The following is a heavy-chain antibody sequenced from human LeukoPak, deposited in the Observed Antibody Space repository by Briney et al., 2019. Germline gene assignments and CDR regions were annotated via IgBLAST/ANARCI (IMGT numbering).Heavy chain of an antibody. CDR1: GFTPGSA. CDR3: AAAVSIRGAPTCFDY. CDR2: IVVASGHT. J-gene: IGHJ4*02. Sequence: GTSVKVSCKASGFTPGSAVQWVRQARGQRLEWIGWIVVASGHTNYAQKFQERVTITRDMSTSTAYMELSSLRSEDTAVYYCAAAVSIRGAPTCFDYWGQGTLVTVSS. V-gene: IGHV1-58*01. D-gene: IGHD2/OR15-2a*01.